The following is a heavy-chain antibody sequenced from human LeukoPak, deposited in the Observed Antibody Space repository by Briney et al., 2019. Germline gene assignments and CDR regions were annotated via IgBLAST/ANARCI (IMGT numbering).Heavy chain of an antibody. V-gene: IGHV3-23*01. J-gene: IGHJ4*02. Sequence: GGSMRLSCAASGFTFSSYAMSWVRQAPGKGLEWVSAISGSGGSTYYADSVKGRFTISRDNSKNTLYLQMNSLRAEDTAGYYCAKDAPVNIVVVPAANSWGQGTLVTVSS. CDR1: GFTFSSYA. CDR2: ISGSGGST. D-gene: IGHD2-2*01. CDR3: AKDAPVNIVVVPAANS.